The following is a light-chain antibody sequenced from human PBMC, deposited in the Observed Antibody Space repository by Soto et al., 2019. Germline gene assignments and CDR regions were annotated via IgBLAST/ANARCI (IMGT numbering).Light chain of an antibody. CDR2: GAS. CDR3: HQFGSSHPPFT. Sequence: ESMLTQSPGTLSLSPGERATLSCRASQSVSTRYLAWYQQKPGQAPRLLIYGASIRATGIPDRFSGSGSGTDFTLTISRLEPEDFAVYYCHQFGSSHPPFTFGQGTKLEI. J-gene: IGKJ2*01. V-gene: IGKV3-20*01. CDR1: QSVSTRY.